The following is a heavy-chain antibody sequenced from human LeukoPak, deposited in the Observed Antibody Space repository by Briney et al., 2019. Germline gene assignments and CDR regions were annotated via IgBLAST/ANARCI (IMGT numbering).Heavy chain of an antibody. CDR2: IYPGDSDT. V-gene: IGHV5-51*01. J-gene: IGHJ4*02. CDR3: ARQPSSGYYYDSSYTFDY. CDR1: GYSFTSYW. Sequence: GESLQISCKGSGYSFTSYWIGWVRRMPGKGLEWMGIIYPGDSDTRYSPSSQGQVTISADKSISTAYLQWSSLKASDTAMYYCARQPSSGYYYDSSYTFDYWGQGTLVTVSS. D-gene: IGHD3-22*01.